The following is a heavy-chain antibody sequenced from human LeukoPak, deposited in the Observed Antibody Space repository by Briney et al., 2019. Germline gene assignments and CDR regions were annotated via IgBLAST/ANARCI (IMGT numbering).Heavy chain of an antibody. J-gene: IGHJ5*02. Sequence: PSETLSLTCGVFGGSFSGYYWSWIRQTPGKGLEWIGEIDHRGSTNYNPSLKSRVTMSGDTSKNQFSVKLTSVTAADTAVYYCARGRRVRSSSWSPIWFDRWGPGTLVTVSS. CDR2: IDHRGST. CDR3: ARGRRVRSSSWSPIWFDR. CDR1: GGSFSGYY. D-gene: IGHD6-13*01. V-gene: IGHV4-34*01.